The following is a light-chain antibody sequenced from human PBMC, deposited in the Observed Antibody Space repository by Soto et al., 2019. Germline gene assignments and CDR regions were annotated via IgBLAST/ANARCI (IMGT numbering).Light chain of an antibody. V-gene: IGLV2-23*02. CDR2: EVS. CDR3: YSNAGGPWV. J-gene: IGLJ3*02. CDR1: SSDVGISNL. Sequence: QSVLTQPASVSGSPGQSITISCTGTSSDVGISNLVSWYQQHPGKAPKLMIHEVSQRPSGVSNRFSGSKSGNTASLTISGLQAEDEADYYCYSNAGGPWVFGGGTKLTVL.